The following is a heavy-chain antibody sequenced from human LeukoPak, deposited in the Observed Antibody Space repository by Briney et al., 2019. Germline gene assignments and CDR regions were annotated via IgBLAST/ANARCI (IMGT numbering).Heavy chain of an antibody. J-gene: IGHJ4*02. D-gene: IGHD4-17*01. CDR3: ARDRLHYGEYEKTFDY. V-gene: IGHV3-48*03. Sequence: GGSLRLSCAASGFTFSSYDMNWVRQAPGKGLECISYISPSAGTIYHADSVKGRFTITSDNAKKSLYLQMNSLRAEDSAVYYCARDRLHYGEYEKTFDYWGQGTLVTVSS. CDR1: GFTFSSYD. CDR2: ISPSAGTI.